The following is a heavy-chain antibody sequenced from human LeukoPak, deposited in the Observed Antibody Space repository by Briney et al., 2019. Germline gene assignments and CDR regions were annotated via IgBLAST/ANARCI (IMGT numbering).Heavy chain of an antibody. V-gene: IGHV3-30*18. Sequence: PGGSLRLSCAASGFTFNNYCMHWVRQAPGKGLLWVAAISYDGRHKYYADSVKGRFTISRDNSKNTLYLQMNSLRAEDTALYCCAKDCGSSWLGEGYSNYGMDVWGQGTTVTVSS. CDR2: ISYDGRHK. CDR1: GFTFNNYC. D-gene: IGHD6-13*01. J-gene: IGHJ6*02. CDR3: AKDCGSSWLGEGYSNYGMDV.